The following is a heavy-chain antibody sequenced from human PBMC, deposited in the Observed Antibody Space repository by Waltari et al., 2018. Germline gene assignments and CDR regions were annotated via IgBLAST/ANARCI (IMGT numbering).Heavy chain of an antibody. Sequence: EVQLVESGGGLVQPGGSLRLSCAASGFTFSSYDMHWVRQATGKGLEWVSAIGTAGDTYYPGSVKGRFTISRENAKNSLYLQMNSLRAGDTAVYYCARGVGVAGPPDYWGQGTLVTVSS. CDR3: ARGVGVAGPPDY. CDR2: IGTAGDT. CDR1: GFTFSSYD. D-gene: IGHD6-19*01. J-gene: IGHJ4*02. V-gene: IGHV3-13*01.